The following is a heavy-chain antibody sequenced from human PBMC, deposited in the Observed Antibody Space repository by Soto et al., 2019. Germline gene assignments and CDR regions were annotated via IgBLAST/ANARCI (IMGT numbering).Heavy chain of an antibody. J-gene: IGHJ5*02. Sequence: GEALKISCKGSGYSFTSYWIGWVRQMPGKGLEWMGSIYGGDSDTRYSPSFQGHITISADKSINTAYLQWNNLKASDTAMYYCTRGSSDLSMWFDPWGQGTLVTVSS. CDR2: IYGGDSDT. V-gene: IGHV5-51*01. CDR1: GYSFTSYW. CDR3: TRGSSDLSMWFDP. D-gene: IGHD3-22*01.